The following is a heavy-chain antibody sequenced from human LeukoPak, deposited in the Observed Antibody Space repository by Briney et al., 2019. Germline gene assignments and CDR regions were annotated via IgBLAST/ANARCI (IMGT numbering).Heavy chain of an antibody. V-gene: IGHV1-2*02. CDR1: GYTFTDYY. D-gene: IGHD6-13*01. Sequence: ASVKVSCKASGYTFTDYYMHWVRQAPGQGLEWMGWINPNSGVTMYAQNFQGRVTMTRDTSISTAYMDLSRLRSDDTAVYYCARGGDSSSWYGWFDPWGQGTLVTVSS. CDR2: INPNSGVT. CDR3: ARGGDSSSWYGWFDP. J-gene: IGHJ5*02.